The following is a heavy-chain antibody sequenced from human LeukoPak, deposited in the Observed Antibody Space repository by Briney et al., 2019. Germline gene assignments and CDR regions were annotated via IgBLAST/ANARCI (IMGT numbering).Heavy chain of an antibody. Sequence: GGSLRLSCAAPGFFFSNSGMHWVRQAPGKRLEWVAILPYDGNNEYYADSVKGRFTASRDNSENTLYLQMNSLRSEDTAVYYCAKGGLYCTGGSCYNLLNSWGQGTLVIVSS. CDR2: LPYDGNNE. V-gene: IGHV3-30*18. CDR3: AKGGLYCTGGSCYNLLNS. D-gene: IGHD2-15*01. CDR1: GFFFSNSG. J-gene: IGHJ4*02.